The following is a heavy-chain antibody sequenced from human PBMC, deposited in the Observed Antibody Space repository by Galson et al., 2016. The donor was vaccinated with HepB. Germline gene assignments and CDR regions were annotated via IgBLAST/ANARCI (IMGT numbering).Heavy chain of an antibody. CDR1: GFRLSNYG. Sequence: SLRLSCAASGFRLSNYGMHWVRQAPGKGLEWLAYISSGSRPIYYADSVTGRFTISRDNAKNSLYLQMNRLTDEDTAVYYCARDVDSSGSMDVWGQGATVTVSS. J-gene: IGHJ6*02. CDR2: ISSGSRPI. V-gene: IGHV3-48*02. CDR3: ARDVDSSGSMDV. D-gene: IGHD3-22*01.